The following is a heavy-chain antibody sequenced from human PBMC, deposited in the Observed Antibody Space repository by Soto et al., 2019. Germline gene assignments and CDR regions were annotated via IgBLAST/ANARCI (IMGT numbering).Heavy chain of an antibody. J-gene: IGHJ4*02. Sequence: EPLSLTRIGSAGSVASGRYILSWIRHPPGKGLEWIGYLAYSGSTKYRPPLQSRVTISVDTSKNQFSLNLSSVTAADTAVYCCERTDSNENWAPWYWGQGAL. D-gene: IGHD3-22*01. CDR1: AGSVASGRYI. V-gene: IGHV4-61*01. CDR3: ERTDSNENWAPWY. CDR2: LAYSGST.